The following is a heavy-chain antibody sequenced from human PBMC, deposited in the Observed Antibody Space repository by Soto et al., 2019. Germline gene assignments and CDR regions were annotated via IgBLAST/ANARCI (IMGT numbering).Heavy chain of an antibody. J-gene: IGHJ3*02. V-gene: IGHV3-23*01. CDR1: GFTFSSYA. CDR2: ISGSGGST. Sequence: GGSLRLSCAASGFTFSSYAMSWVRQAPGKGLEWVSAISGSGGSTYYADSVKGRFTISRDNSKNTLYLQMNSLRAEDTAVYYCAKDPAVLLWFGELAVQDAFDIWGQGTMVTVS. D-gene: IGHD3-10*01. CDR3: AKDPAVLLWFGELAVQDAFDI.